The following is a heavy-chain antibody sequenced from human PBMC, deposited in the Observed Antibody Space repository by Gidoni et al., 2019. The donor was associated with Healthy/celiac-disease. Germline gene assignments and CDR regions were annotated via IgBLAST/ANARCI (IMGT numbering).Heavy chain of an antibody. CDR3: ARVAVAEFDY. J-gene: IGHJ4*02. V-gene: IGHV3-21*01. D-gene: IGHD6-19*01. Sequence: EVQLVESGGGLVKPGGSLRLSCAASGFTFSSYSMNWVRQAPGKGLEWLSSISSSSSYIYYADSVKGRFTISIDNAKNSLYLQMNSLRAEDTAVYYCARVAVAEFDYWGQGTLVTVSS. CDR2: ISSSSSYI. CDR1: GFTFSSYS.